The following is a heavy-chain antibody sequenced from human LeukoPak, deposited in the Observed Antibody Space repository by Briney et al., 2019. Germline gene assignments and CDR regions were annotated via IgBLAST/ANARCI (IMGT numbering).Heavy chain of an antibody. CDR1: GGSISSGGYY. CDR3: AGFGELPPWWFDP. D-gene: IGHD3-10*01. Sequence: PSQTLSLTCTVSGGSISSGGYYWSWIRQHPGKGLEWIGYIYYSGSTYYNPSLKSRVTISVDTSKNQFSLKLSSVTAADTAVYYCAGFGELPPWWFDPWGQGTLVTVSS. CDR2: IYYSGST. J-gene: IGHJ5*02. V-gene: IGHV4-30-4*08.